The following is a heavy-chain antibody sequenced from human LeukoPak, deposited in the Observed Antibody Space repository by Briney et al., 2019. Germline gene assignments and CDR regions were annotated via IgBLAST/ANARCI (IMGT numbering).Heavy chain of an antibody. CDR3: ASTAKGTTGNYYYYYGMDV. V-gene: IGHV3-53*01. J-gene: IGHJ6*02. Sequence: GGSLRLSCAASGFTFSTYSMNWVRQAPGKGLEWVSVIYSGGSTYYADSVKGRFTISRDNSKNTLYLQMNSLRAEDTAVYYCASTAKGTTGNYYYYYGMDVWGQGTTVTVSS. CDR1: GFTFSTYS. D-gene: IGHD1-1*01. CDR2: IYSGGST.